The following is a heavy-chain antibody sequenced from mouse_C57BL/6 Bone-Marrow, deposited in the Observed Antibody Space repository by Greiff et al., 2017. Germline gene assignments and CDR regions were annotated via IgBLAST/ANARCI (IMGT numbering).Heavy chain of an antibody. CDR2: IDPENGDT. V-gene: IGHV14-4*01. D-gene: IGHD2-2*01. J-gene: IGHJ2*01. CDR3: TTEVKDY. Sequence: EVQLQQSGAELVRPGASVKLSCTASGFNIKDDYMHWVKQRPEQGLEWIGWIDPENGDTEYASKFQGKAPITADTSSNTAYLQLSSLTSEDTAVYYCTTEVKDYWGQGTTLTVSS. CDR1: GFNIKDDY.